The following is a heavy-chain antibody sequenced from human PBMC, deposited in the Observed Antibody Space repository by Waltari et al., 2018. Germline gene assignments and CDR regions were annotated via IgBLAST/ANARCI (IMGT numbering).Heavy chain of an antibody. V-gene: IGHV3-74*01. D-gene: IGHD2-2*01. J-gene: IGHJ4*02. CDR1: GLIFRTYG. CDR2: INGDESTT. CDR3: AAPHSTSWYVSDY. Sequence: EVQLVESGGGLVQPGGSMRLSCAASGLIFRTYGMHWVSQGPGKGLVWVSRINGDESTTNYADSVKGRFTISRDNAKNTLYLQMNSLRAEDTAVYYCAAPHSTSWYVSDYWGQGALVTVSS.